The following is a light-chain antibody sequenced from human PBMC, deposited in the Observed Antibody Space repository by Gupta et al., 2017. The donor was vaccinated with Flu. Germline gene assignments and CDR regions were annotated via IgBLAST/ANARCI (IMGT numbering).Light chain of an antibody. CDR3: QKYNSVPWT. CDR2: AAS. CDR1: QGISNY. J-gene: IGKJ1*01. V-gene: IGKV1-27*01. Sequence: PSSLSASVGDRVTITCRASQGISNYLAWYQQKPGKAPRLLIYAASTLQSGVPSRFSGSGSATEFTLTVSSLPPEDVATYYCQKYNSVPWTFGQGTKVEIK.